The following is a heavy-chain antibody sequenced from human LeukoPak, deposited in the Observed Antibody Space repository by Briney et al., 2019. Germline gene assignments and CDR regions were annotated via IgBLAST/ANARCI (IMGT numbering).Heavy chain of an antibody. J-gene: IGHJ4*02. CDR2: ISYDGSNK. V-gene: IGHV3-30*19. CDR3: ARDHAASSGWYLGDY. D-gene: IGHD6-19*01. CDR1: GFTFSSYG. Sequence: SGGSLRLSCAASGFTFSSYGMHWVRQAPGKGLEWVAVISYDGSNKYYADSVKGRFTISRDNSKNTLYLQMNSLRAEDTAVYYCARDHAASSGWYLGDYWGQGTLVTVSS.